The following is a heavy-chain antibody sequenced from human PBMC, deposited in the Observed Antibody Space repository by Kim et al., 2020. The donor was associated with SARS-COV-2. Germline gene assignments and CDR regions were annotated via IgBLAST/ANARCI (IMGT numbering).Heavy chain of an antibody. CDR3: ARVYFINWFDP. Sequence: DTVNGKFTISRDNSKNTLYLHMNCLGDDDTAVYYCARVYFINWFDPWGQGTLVTVS. D-gene: IGHD1-26*01. V-gene: IGHV3-66*01. J-gene: IGHJ5*02.